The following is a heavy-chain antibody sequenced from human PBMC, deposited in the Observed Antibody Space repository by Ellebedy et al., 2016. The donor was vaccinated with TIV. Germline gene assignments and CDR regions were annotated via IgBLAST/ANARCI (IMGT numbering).Heavy chain of an antibody. V-gene: IGHV4-59*01. CDR3: ARGDWNSEFPGYFDY. D-gene: IGHD1-7*01. CDR2: IYYSGST. CDR1: GGSISRDY. J-gene: IGHJ4*02. Sequence: GSLRLSCSVYGGSISRDYWSWIRQHTGKGLEWIGNIYYSGSTKYNPSLKSLVTISVDTSKNKFSLKLRSVTAAATAVYYCARGDWNSEFPGYFDYWGQGTLVTVSS.